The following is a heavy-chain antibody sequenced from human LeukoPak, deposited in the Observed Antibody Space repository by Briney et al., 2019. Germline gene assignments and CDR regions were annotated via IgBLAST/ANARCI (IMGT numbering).Heavy chain of an antibody. CDR1: GFTVSSSY. CDR3: AKLRGSSSGWDDY. D-gene: IGHD6-6*01. V-gene: IGHV3-23*01. Sequence: PGGSLRLSCAVSGFTVSSSYMSWVRQAPWKGLEWVSAISGSGGSTYYADSVKGRFTISRDNSKNTLYLQMNSLRAEDTAVYYCAKLRGSSSGWDDYWGQGTLVTVSS. CDR2: ISGSGGST. J-gene: IGHJ4*02.